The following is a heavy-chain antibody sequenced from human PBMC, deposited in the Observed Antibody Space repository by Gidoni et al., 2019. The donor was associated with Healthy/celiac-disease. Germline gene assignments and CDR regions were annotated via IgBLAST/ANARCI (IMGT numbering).Heavy chain of an antibody. V-gene: IGHV3-30*18. CDR2: ISYDGSNK. CDR3: AKDLQPSSSFHYYYYMDV. CDR1: GFTFSSYG. D-gene: IGHD6-6*01. J-gene: IGHJ6*03. Sequence: QVQLVESGGGVVQPGRSLRLSCAASGFTFSSYGMHWVRQAPGKGLEWVAVISYDGSNKYYADSVKGRFTISRDNSKNTLYLQMNSLRAEDTAVYYCAKDLQPSSSFHYYYYMDVWGKGTTVTVSS.